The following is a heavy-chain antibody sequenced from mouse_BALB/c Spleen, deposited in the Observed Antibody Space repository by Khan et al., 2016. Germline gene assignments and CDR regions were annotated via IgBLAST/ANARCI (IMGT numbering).Heavy chain of an antibody. Sequence: IQLQQSGAELVRPGASVRLSCKASGFNIKDYYIHWVKQRPEQGLEWIGWIDPENGDIICDSKFKGKASITTDTSSNTTYLQVSSLTSEDTAVYCCASAYYGTYVFDYWGQGTTLTVSS. J-gene: IGHJ2*01. CDR2: IDPENGDI. CDR3: ASAYYGTYVFDY. D-gene: IGHD2-10*01. CDR1: GFNIKDYY. V-gene: IGHV14-1*02.